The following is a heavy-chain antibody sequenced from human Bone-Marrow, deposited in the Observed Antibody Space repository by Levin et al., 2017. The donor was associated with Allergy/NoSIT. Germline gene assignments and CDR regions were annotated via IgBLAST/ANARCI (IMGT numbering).Heavy chain of an antibody. CDR1: GVTFNICD. Sequence: GGSLRLSCGASGVTFNICDMNWVRQAPGKGLEWVSYISSSSSHMYYADSVRGRFTIYRDNAENSLYLQMESLRVEDTGVYYCERDLHRLARRGGMDVWGQGTTVIVSS. D-gene: IGHD6-6*01. J-gene: IGHJ6*02. V-gene: IGHV3-21*01. CDR2: ISSSSSHM. CDR3: ERDLHRLARRGGMDV.